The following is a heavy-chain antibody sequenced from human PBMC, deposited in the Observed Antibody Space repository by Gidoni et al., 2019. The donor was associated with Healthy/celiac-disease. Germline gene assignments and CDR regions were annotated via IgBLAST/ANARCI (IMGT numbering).Heavy chain of an antibody. Sequence: QVQLVQSGAEVKKPGASVKVSCKASGYTFTGYYMHWVRQAPGQGLEWMGWINPNSGGTNYAQKFQGRVTMTRDTSISTAYMELSRLRSDDTAVYYCAREPFSTALPTHLDYWGQGTLVTVSS. V-gene: IGHV1-2*02. CDR2: INPNSGGT. J-gene: IGHJ4*02. CDR1: GYTFTGYY. CDR3: AREPFSTALPTHLDY.